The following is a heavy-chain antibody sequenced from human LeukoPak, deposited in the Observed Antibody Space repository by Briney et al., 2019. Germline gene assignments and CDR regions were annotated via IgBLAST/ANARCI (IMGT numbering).Heavy chain of an antibody. V-gene: IGHV4-59*01. CDR1: GGSISSYY. CDR3: ARGPSILLWFGELSWFDP. Sequence: SETLSLTCTVSGGSISSYYWSWIRQPPGKGLEWIGYIYYSGSTNYNPSLKSRVTISVDTSKNQLSLKLSSVTAADTAVYYCARGPSILLWFGELSWFDPWGQGTLVTVSS. J-gene: IGHJ5*02. CDR2: IYYSGST. D-gene: IGHD3-10*01.